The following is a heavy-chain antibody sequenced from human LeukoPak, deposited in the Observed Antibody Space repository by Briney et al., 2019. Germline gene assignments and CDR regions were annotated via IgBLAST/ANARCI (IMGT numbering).Heavy chain of an antibody. CDR3: AGGEPLKALDY. J-gene: IGHJ4*02. D-gene: IGHD1-26*01. Sequence: SETLSLTCAVYGGSFSGYYWSWIRQPPGKGLEWIGEINHRGSTNYNPSLKSRVTISVDTSKNQFSLKLSSVTAADTAVYYCAGGEPLKALDYWGQGTLVTVSS. V-gene: IGHV4-34*01. CDR2: INHRGST. CDR1: GGSFSGYY.